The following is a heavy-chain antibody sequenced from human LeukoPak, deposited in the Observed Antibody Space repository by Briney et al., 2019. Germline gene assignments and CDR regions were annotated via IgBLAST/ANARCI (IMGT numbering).Heavy chain of an antibody. Sequence: GGSLRLSCSASGFAFSSYAMHWVRQAPAKGLEYLSGITNNGGTTYHADSVKDRFTISRDNSKNTLYFQMSSLRAEDTAVYYCAKDLYGGTGYFDYWGQGTLVTVSS. CDR1: GFAFSSYA. V-gene: IGHV3-64D*06. J-gene: IGHJ4*02. D-gene: IGHD4-23*01. CDR2: ITNNGGTT. CDR3: AKDLYGGTGYFDY.